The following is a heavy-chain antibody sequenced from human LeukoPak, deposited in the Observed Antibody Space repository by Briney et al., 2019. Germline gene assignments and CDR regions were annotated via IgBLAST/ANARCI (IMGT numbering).Heavy chain of an antibody. Sequence: GGSLRPSCAASGFTFNTYSVNWVRQAPGKGLEWVASIFSSSLYINYADSVKGRFTISRDNAENSLFLQMNSLRAEDTAVYYCARDSTYTGSFHDAFDIWGQGTMVIVSS. CDR1: GFTFNTYS. CDR3: ARDSTYTGSFHDAFDI. V-gene: IGHV3-21*01. CDR2: IFSSSLYI. D-gene: IGHD1-26*01. J-gene: IGHJ3*02.